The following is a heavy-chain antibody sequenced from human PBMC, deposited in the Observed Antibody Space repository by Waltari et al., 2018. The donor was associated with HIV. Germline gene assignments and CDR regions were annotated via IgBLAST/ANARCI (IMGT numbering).Heavy chain of an antibody. Sequence: QVHLVESGGGVVQPGRSLRLSCAASGFTFRTHGLYWVRQAPGKGLEWVAAIWEDGSNKYYADSVKGRFTISRDNSKNTLYLQMTSLWVDDTALYYCARGFYDNGAHPGYFDFWGQGTLVTVSA. CDR3: ARGFYDNGAHPGYFDF. CDR2: IWEDGSNK. J-gene: IGHJ4*02. V-gene: IGHV3-33*01. D-gene: IGHD2-8*01. CDR1: GFTFRTHG.